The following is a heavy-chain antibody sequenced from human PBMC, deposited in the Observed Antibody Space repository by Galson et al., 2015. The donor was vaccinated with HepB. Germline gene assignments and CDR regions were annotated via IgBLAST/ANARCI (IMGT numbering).Heavy chain of an antibody. CDR2: ISGSGTIT. CDR1: RFTFNSYA. J-gene: IGHJ3*02. CDR3: AQTRDGYNPSSAFDI. D-gene: IGHD5-24*01. V-gene: IGHV3-23*01. Sequence: SLRLSCAASRFTFNSYAVNWIRQAPGRGLEWVSAISGSGTITYYADSVRGRFTISRDTSKNTVFLQMNSLRADDTAVYYCAQTRDGYNPSSAFDIWGQGTRVSVSS.